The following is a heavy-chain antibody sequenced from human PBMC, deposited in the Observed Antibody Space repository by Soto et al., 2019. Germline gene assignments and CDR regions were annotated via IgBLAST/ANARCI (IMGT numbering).Heavy chain of an antibody. CDR3: TKVHPGARGFDY. D-gene: IGHD3-10*01. Sequence: EVQLVESGGCLVQPGGSLRLSCAASGFIFDDYAMHWVLQRPGKGLEWRSSINCNGDSVFYADSVKGRFTISRDNAKNSLYLQMNSLRDDDTAFYYCTKVHPGARGFDYWGKGALVPVSS. V-gene: IGHV3-9*01. J-gene: IGHJ4*02. CDR1: GFIFDDYA. CDR2: INCNGDSV.